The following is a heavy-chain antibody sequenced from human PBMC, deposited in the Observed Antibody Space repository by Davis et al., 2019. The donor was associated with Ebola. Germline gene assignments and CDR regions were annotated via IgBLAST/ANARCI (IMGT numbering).Heavy chain of an antibody. Sequence: GESLKISCAASGFIFRNYVMSWVRQAPGKGLEWVSTLGTSADTYYADSVKGRFTISRDNSKNTLYLQMNSLRAEDTAVYYCARGIDYWGQGTLVTVSS. J-gene: IGHJ4*02. CDR3: ARGIDY. CDR2: LGTSADT. CDR1: GFIFRNYV. D-gene: IGHD3-16*01. V-gene: IGHV3-23*01.